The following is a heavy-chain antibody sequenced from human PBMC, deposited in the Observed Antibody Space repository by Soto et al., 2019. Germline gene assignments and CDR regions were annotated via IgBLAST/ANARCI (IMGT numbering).Heavy chain of an antibody. CDR3: ARVLGMRVAAAGIPALY. CDR2: ISAYNGNT. Sequence: GASVKVSCKASGYTFTSYGISWVRQAPGQGLEWMGWISAYNGNTNYAQKLQGRVTMTTDTSTSTAYMELRSLRSDDTAVYYCARVLGMRVAAAGIPALYWGQGTLVTVSS. D-gene: IGHD6-13*01. V-gene: IGHV1-18*01. J-gene: IGHJ4*02. CDR1: GYTFTSYG.